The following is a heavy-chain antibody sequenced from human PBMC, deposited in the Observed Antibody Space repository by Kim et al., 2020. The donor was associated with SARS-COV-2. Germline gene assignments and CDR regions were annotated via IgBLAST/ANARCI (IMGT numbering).Heavy chain of an antibody. CDR3: ARGPESGYEKRPAWFDP. D-gene: IGHD3-22*01. CDR1: GGSFSGYY. CDR2: INHSGST. J-gene: IGHJ5*02. V-gene: IGHV4-34*01. Sequence: SETLSLTCAVYGGSFSGYYWSWIRQPPGKGLEWIGEINHSGSTNYNPSLKSRVTISVDTSKNQFSLKLSSVTAADTAVYYCARGPESGYEKRPAWFDPWGQGTLVTVSS.